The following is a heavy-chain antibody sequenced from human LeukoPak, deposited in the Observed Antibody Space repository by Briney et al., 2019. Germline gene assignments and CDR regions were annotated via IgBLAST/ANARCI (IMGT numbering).Heavy chain of an antibody. D-gene: IGHD3-9*01. Sequence: SSETLSLTCTVSGGSISSSSYYWGWIRQPPGKGLEWIGSIYYSGSTYYNPSLKSRVTISVDTSKNQFSLKLSSVTAADTAVYYCARGPDGGRYSLLNVDYWGQGTLVTVSS. CDR2: IYYSGST. V-gene: IGHV4-39*01. CDR3: ARGPDGGRYSLLNVDY. CDR1: GGSISSSSYY. J-gene: IGHJ4*02.